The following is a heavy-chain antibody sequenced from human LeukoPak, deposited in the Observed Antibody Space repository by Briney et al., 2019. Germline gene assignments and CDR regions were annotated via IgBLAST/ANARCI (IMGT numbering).Heavy chain of an antibody. D-gene: IGHD2-21*01. CDR3: ARDRLIVVVIAPSYYMDV. CDR2: IIPIFGTA. V-gene: IGHV1-69*01. CDR1: GGTFSSYA. J-gene: IGHJ6*03. Sequence: SVKVSCKASGGTFSSYAISWVRQAPGQGLEWMGGIIPIFGTANYAQKFQGRVTITADESTSTAYMELSRLRSDDTAVYYCARDRLIVVVIAPSYYMDVWGKGTTVTVSS.